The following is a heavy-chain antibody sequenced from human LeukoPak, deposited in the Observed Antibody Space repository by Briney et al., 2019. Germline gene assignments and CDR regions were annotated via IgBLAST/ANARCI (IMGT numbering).Heavy chain of an antibody. Sequence: PGGSLRLSCAASGFTFSSYAMHWVRQAPGKGLEYVSAISSNGGSTYYANSVKGRFTISRDNSKNTLYLQMGSLRAEDMAVYYCARRSTPLFFDYWGQGTLVTVSS. CDR2: ISSNGGST. V-gene: IGHV3-64*01. CDR3: ARRSTPLFFDY. J-gene: IGHJ4*02. D-gene: IGHD2-15*01. CDR1: GFTFSSYA.